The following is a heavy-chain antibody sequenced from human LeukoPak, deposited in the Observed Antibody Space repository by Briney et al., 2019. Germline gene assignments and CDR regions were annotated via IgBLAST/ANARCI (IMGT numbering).Heavy chain of an antibody. CDR2: IYYSGST. D-gene: IGHD3-3*01. CDR3: ARSEDDFWSGSQGSWFDP. J-gene: IGHJ5*02. Sequence: SETLSLTCTVSGASISSYYWSWIRQPPGKGLEWLGYIYYSGSTNYNPSLKSRVTISVDTSKNQFSLKLSSVTAADTAVYYCARSEDDFWSGSQGSWFDPWGQGTLVTVSS. CDR1: GASISSYY. V-gene: IGHV4-59*01.